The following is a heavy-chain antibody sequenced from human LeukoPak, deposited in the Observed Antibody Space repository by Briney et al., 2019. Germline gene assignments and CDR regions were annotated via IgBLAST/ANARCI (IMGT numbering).Heavy chain of an antibody. CDR2: ISSSSSYI. J-gene: IGHJ4*02. CDR1: GFTFSSYS. Sequence: GGSLRLSCAASGFTFSSYSMNWVRQAPGKGLEWVSSISSSSSYIYYADSMKGRFTISRDNAKNSLYLQMNSLRAEDTAVYYCARDGSGSVDFDYWGQGTLVTVSP. D-gene: IGHD5-12*01. V-gene: IGHV3-21*01. CDR3: ARDGSGSVDFDY.